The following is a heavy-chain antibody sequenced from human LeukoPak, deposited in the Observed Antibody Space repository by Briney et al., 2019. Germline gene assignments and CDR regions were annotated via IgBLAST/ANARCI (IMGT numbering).Heavy chain of an antibody. J-gene: IGHJ4*02. Sequence: ASVKVSCKASGYTFTDYGMSWVRQAPGQGLEWMGWISAYNGNRNYAQKVQGRVTMTTDTSTSTAYMELSSLISDDTAVYYCARDGGRLTTPNFASWGQRTLVTVSS. D-gene: IGHD1-26*01. CDR3: ARDGGRLTTPNFAS. CDR2: ISAYNGNR. CDR1: GYTFTDYG. V-gene: IGHV1-18*01.